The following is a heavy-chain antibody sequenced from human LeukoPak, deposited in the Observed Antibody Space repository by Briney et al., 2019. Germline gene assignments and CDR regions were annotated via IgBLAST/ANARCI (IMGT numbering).Heavy chain of an antibody. CDR3: ARDSLRITMVRGNRGAFDI. CDR1: GGTFSSYA. V-gene: IGHV1-69*13. Sequence: SVKVSCKASGGTFSSYAISWVRQAPGQGLEWMGGIIPIFGTANYAQKFQGRVTITADESTSTAYMELSSLRSEDTAVYYCARDSLRITMVRGNRGAFDIWGQGTMVTVSS. D-gene: IGHD3-10*01. J-gene: IGHJ3*02. CDR2: IIPIFGTA.